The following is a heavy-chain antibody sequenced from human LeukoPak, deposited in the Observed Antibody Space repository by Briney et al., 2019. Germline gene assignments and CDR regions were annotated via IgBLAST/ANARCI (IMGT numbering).Heavy chain of an antibody. D-gene: IGHD5-12*01. CDR3: ERCGYSGYNDY. J-gene: IGHJ4*02. Sequence: SETLSLTCAVSGGSISSYYWSWIRQPPGKGLEWIGYIYYSGSTNYNPSLKSRVTISVDTSKNQFSLKLSSVTAEDTAVYYCERCGYSGYNDYWGQGTMVTVSS. CDR1: GGSISSYY. V-gene: IGHV4-59*01. CDR2: IYYSGST.